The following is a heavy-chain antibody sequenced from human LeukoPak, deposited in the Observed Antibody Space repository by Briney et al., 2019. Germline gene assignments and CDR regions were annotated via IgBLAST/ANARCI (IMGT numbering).Heavy chain of an antibody. V-gene: IGHV1-69*02. J-gene: IGHJ5*02. CDR2: IIPILGIA. D-gene: IGHD6-13*01. CDR3: ARGRQQLVLYNWFDP. Sequence: SVKVSCKASGGTFSSYTISWVRQAPGQGLEWMGRIIPILGIANYAQKFQGRVTITADKSTSTAYMELSSLRSEDTAMYYCARGRQQLVLYNWFDPWGQGTLVTVSS. CDR1: GGTFSSYT.